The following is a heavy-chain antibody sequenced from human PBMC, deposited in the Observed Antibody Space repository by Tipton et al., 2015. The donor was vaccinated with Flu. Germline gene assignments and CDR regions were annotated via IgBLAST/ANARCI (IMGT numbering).Heavy chain of an antibody. V-gene: IGHV4-59*01. Sequence: TLSFTCSVSGGSISYYYWNWIRQPPGKGLEWIGFSYYSGSTSYNPSLQSRVTISVDTSRNQFSLNLKSVTAADTAVYYCARDRGWPASLDYWGQGILVTVSS. CDR2: SYYSGST. CDR1: GGSISYYY. D-gene: IGHD3-10*01. J-gene: IGHJ4*02. CDR3: ARDRGWPASLDY.